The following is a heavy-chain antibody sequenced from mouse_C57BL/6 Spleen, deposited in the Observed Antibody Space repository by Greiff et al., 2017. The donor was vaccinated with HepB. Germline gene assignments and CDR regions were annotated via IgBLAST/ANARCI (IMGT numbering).Heavy chain of an antibody. V-gene: IGHV1-50*01. CDR2: IDPSDSYT. CDR1: GYTFTSYW. D-gene: IGHD4-1*01. Sequence: QVQLQQPGAELVKPGASVKLSCKASGYTFTSYWMQWVKQRPGQGLEWIGEIDPSDSYTNYNQKFKGKATLTVDTSSSTAYMQLSSLTSEDSAVYYCARGLGLAWFAYWGQGTLVTVSA. CDR3: ARGLGLAWFAY. J-gene: IGHJ3*01.